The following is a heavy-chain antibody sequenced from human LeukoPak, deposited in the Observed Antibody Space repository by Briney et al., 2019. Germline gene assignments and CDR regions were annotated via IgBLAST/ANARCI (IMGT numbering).Heavy chain of an antibody. J-gene: IGHJ4*02. CDR1: GFSFDNYC. Sequence: PGGSLRHSCAASGFSFDNYCMNWVRQAPGKGLEWVSTISSSSNYIYYADSVKGRFTISRDNAKNSLYLQMNSLRAEDTAVYYCARDLTDDFWSGYHLDYWGQGNLVTVSS. V-gene: IGHV3-21*01. CDR3: ARDLTDDFWSGYHLDY. D-gene: IGHD3-3*01. CDR2: ISSSSNYI.